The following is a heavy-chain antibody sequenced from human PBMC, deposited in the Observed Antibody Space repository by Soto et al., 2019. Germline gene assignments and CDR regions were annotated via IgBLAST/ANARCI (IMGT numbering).Heavy chain of an antibody. CDR3: AKVDEWDIVVVPAAVFDY. D-gene: IGHD2-2*01. V-gene: IGHV3-23*01. CDR2: ISGSGGST. CDR1: GFTFSSYA. J-gene: IGHJ4*02. Sequence: GGSLRLSCAASGFTFSSYAMSWVRQAPGKGLEWVSAISGSGGSTYYADSVKGRFTISRDNSKNTLYLQMNSLRAEDTAVYYCAKVDEWDIVVVPAAVFDYWGQGTLVTAPQ.